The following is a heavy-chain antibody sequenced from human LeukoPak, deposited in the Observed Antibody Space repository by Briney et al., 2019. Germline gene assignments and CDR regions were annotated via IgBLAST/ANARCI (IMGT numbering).Heavy chain of an antibody. D-gene: IGHD1-26*01. CDR1: GYSFSDFW. Sequence: GESLKISCKGSGYSFSDFWIVWVRQMPGQGLEWMGIIYPGDSDTRYSPSFQGQVTISADKSISTAYLQWSSLKASDTVMYYCARRRDLYSGSYYPFDYWGQGTLVTVSS. CDR2: IYPGDSDT. CDR3: ARRRDLYSGSYYPFDY. V-gene: IGHV5-51*01. J-gene: IGHJ4*02.